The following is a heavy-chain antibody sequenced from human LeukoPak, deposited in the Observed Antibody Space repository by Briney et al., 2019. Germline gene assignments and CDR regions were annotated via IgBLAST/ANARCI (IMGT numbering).Heavy chain of an antibody. CDR2: ISGSGGST. CDR1: GFIFSGYA. Sequence: GGSLRLSCAASGFIFSGYAMSWVRQAPGKGLEWVSAISGSGGSTYYADSVKGRFTISRDNSKNTLYLQMNSLRAEDTAVYYCAKGGGYSSSWYDYWGQGTLVTVSS. J-gene: IGHJ4*02. V-gene: IGHV3-23*01. CDR3: AKGGGYSSSWYDY. D-gene: IGHD6-13*01.